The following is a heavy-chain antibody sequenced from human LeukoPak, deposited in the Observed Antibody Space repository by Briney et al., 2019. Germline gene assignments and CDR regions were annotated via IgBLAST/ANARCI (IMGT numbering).Heavy chain of an antibody. CDR3: ARDRRGVYGSGSYYPHQFDY. J-gene: IGHJ4*02. Sequence: NPLETLSLTCAVYGGAFRGYYWSWIRQSPGKGLEWIGEINYSGDTEYNPSLESRVTISIDTSENQFSLILRSVTAADTAVYYCARDRRGVYGSGSYYPHQFDYWGQGTLVTVSS. CDR2: INYSGDT. D-gene: IGHD3-10*01. CDR1: GGAFRGYY. V-gene: IGHV4-34*01.